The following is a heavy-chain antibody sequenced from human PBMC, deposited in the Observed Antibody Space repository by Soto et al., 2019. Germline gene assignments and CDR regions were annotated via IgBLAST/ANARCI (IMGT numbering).Heavy chain of an antibody. V-gene: IGHV4-34*01. CDR3: ARNAEYDILTGYISEFDY. Sequence: SETLSLTCAVYGGSFSGYYWSWIRQPPGKGLEWIGEINHSGSTNYNPSLKSRVTISVDTSKNQFSLKLSSVTAADTAVYYCARNAEYDILTGYISEFDYWGQGTLVTVS. D-gene: IGHD3-9*01. J-gene: IGHJ4*02. CDR2: INHSGST. CDR1: GGSFSGYY.